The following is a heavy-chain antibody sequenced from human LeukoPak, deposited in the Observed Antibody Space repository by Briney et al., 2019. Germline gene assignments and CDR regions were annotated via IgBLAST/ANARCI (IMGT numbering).Heavy chain of an antibody. CDR3: ARDREEPWHAFDI. D-gene: IGHD1-26*01. CDR1: GYTFTSYY. Sequence: ASVKVSCKASGYTFTSYYMHWVRQAPGQGLEWMGIINPSGGSTSYAQKFQGRVTMTRDMSTSTVYMGLSSLRSEDTAVYYCARDREEPWHAFDIWGQGTMVTVSS. V-gene: IGHV1-46*01. CDR2: INPSGGST. J-gene: IGHJ3*02.